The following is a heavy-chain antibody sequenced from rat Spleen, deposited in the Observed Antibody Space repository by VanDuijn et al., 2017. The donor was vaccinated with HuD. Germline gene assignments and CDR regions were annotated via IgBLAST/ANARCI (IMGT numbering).Heavy chain of an antibody. CDR1: GFTFSDYG. CDR2: FSYEGNST. Sequence: EVQLVESGGGLVQPGRSLKLSCAASGFTFSDYGMAWVRQAPTKGLEWVATFSYEGNSTYYGVSVKGRFTISRDDAKSTLSLQMDSLRSEDTATYYCSIIITYWYFDFWGPGTMVTVSS. J-gene: IGHJ1*01. D-gene: IGHD1-10*01. V-gene: IGHV5-29*01. CDR3: SIIITYWYFDF.